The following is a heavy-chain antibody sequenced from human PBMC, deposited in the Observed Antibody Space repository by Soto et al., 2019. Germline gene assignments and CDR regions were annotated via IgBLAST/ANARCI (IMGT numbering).Heavy chain of an antibody. CDR3: AKDHLMTTVTTVGY. CDR2: ISYDGSNK. D-gene: IGHD4-17*01. Sequence: QVQLVESGGGVVQPGRSLRLSCAASGFTFSSYGMHWVRQAPGKGLEWVAVISYDGSNKYYADSVKGRFTISRDNSNNTLYLQMNSLRAEDTAVYYCAKDHLMTTVTTVGYWGQGTLVTVSS. V-gene: IGHV3-30*18. J-gene: IGHJ4*02. CDR1: GFTFSSYG.